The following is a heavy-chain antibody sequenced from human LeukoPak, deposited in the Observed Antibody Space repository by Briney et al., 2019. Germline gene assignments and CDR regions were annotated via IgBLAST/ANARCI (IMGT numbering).Heavy chain of an antibody. D-gene: IGHD5-18*01. V-gene: IGHV4-59*01. CDR2: IYYSGST. J-gene: IGHJ4*02. Sequence: GSLRLSCAASGFTFSSYAMTWVRKAPGKGLEWIGYIYYSGSTNYNPSLKSRVTISVDTSKNQFSLKLSSVTAADTAVYYCARGQLWSDYWGQGTLVTVSS. CDR3: ARGQLWSDY. CDR1: GFTFSSYA.